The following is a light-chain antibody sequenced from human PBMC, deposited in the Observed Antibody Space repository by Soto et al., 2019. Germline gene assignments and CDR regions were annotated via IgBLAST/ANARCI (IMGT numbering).Light chain of an antibody. J-gene: IGKJ4*01. CDR3: QQYGRSQLS. V-gene: IGKV3-20*01. CDR2: GAS. Sequence: EIVLTQSPGTLSLSPGERATLSCRASQSVSSSYLAWYQQKPGQAPRLLIYGASSRATGIPDRFSGSGSGTDFSLTISRLEPEDFAVYYCQQYGRSQLSCGGGTEVEIK. CDR1: QSVSSSY.